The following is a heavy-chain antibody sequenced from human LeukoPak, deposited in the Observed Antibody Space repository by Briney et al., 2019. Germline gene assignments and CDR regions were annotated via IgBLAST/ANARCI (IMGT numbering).Heavy chain of an antibody. V-gene: IGHV1-69*04. CDR2: IIPILGIA. Sequence: SVKVPCKASGGTFNNYVISWVRQAPGQGLEWMGRIIPILGIANYAQKFQGRVTITADKSTSTAYMELSSLRSEDTAVYYCARCQTKYYYGSGSYSYYFDYWGQGTLVTVSS. CDR1: GGTFNNYV. D-gene: IGHD3-10*01. J-gene: IGHJ4*02. CDR3: ARCQTKYYYGSGSYSYYFDY.